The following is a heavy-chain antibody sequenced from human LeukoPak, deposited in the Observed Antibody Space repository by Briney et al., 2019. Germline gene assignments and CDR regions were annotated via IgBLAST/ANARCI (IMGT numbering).Heavy chain of an antibody. Sequence: PSETLSLTCTVSGGSISSGDYYWSWIRQPPGKGLEWIGYIYYSGSTYYNPSLKSRVTISVDTSKNQFSLKLSSVTAADTAVYYCARDQVIVPAVDYWGQGTLVTVSS. CDR3: ARDQVIVPAVDY. CDR1: GGSISSGDYY. J-gene: IGHJ4*02. V-gene: IGHV4-30-4*08. D-gene: IGHD2-2*01. CDR2: IYYSGST.